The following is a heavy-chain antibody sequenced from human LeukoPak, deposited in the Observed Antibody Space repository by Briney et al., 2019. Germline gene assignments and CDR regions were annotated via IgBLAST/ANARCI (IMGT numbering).Heavy chain of an antibody. D-gene: IGHD4-11*01. Sequence: PSETLSLTCTVSGGSVSCSDYYWGWIRQPPGKGLEWIGNIYYSGSTYYNPSLKSRVTISVDTSKNQFSLKLSSVTAADTAVYYCGRHKGMPGYSTYWGQGSLVTVSS. CDR2: IYYSGST. J-gene: IGHJ4*02. CDR3: GRHKGMPGYSTY. CDR1: GGSVSCSDYY. V-gene: IGHV4-39*01.